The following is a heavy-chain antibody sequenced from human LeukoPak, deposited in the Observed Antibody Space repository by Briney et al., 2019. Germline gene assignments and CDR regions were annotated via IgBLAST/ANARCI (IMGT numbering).Heavy chain of an antibody. D-gene: IGHD3-10*01. CDR1: GYTFTNYD. Sequence: ASVKVSCKASGYTFTNYDINWVRQASGQGLEWMGWMNPNSGNTGYAQKLQGRVTFTRDTSISTAYMELSSLRSEDTAVYYCARGLGSFGLVPGADYWGRGTLVTVSS. V-gene: IGHV1-8*03. CDR3: ARGLGSFGLVPGADY. CDR2: MNPNSGNT. J-gene: IGHJ4*02.